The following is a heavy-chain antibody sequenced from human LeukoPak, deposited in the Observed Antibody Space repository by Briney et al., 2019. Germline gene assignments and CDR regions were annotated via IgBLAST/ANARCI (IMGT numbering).Heavy chain of an antibody. CDR2: IIPIFGTA. V-gene: IGHV1-69*05. CDR3: ARDPGIVGATRRWSWFDP. CDR1: GYTFTSYY. D-gene: IGHD1-26*01. Sequence: ASVKVSCKASGYTFTSYYMHWVRQAPGQGLEWMGGIIPIFGTANYAQKFQGRVTITTDESTSTAYMELSSLRSEDTAVYYCARDPGIVGATRRWSWFDPWGQGTLVTVSS. J-gene: IGHJ5*02.